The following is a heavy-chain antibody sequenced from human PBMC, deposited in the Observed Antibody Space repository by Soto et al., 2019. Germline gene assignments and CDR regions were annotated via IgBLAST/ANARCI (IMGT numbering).Heavy chain of an antibody. Sequence: EVRLVETGGGLIQPGGSLRLSCAVSGFTVSDTDMNWVRQAPGKGLEWVSVVYSGSATYYADSVKGRFTISRDNSKNTVFLQMNSLRVEDTAVYYCARGKSGWLTFDYWGQGILVTVSS. CDR1: GFTVSDTD. J-gene: IGHJ4*02. V-gene: IGHV3-53*02. CDR2: VYSGSAT. D-gene: IGHD6-19*01. CDR3: ARGKSGWLTFDY.